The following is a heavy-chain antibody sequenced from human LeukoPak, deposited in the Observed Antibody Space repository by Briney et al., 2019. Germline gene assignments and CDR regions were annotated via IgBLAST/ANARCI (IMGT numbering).Heavy chain of an antibody. CDR3: ARDVDCSSTSCYEAYYYGMDV. D-gene: IGHD2-2*01. CDR2: VSYDGNSE. Sequence: PGRSLRLSCAASGFTFTNFPMHWVRQAPGKGLEWVAVVSYDGNSEYYADSVKGRFTISRDTSKSALFLQMDSLRAEDTAVYYCARDVDCSSTSCYEAYYYGMDVWGQGTTVTVSS. J-gene: IGHJ6*02. V-gene: IGHV3-30-3*01. CDR1: GFTFTNFP.